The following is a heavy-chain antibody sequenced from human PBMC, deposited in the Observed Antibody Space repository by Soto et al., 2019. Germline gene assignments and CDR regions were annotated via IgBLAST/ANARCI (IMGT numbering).Heavy chain of an antibody. CDR1: GYSFINYW. Sequence: GESLKLSCKGSGYSFINYWISWVRQMPGKGLEWMGRIDPSDSYTNYSPSFQGHVSISADKSISTAYLQWSSLKASDTAMYYCARLSRLHRDWYFDLWGRGTLVTVSS. D-gene: IGHD4-4*01. J-gene: IGHJ2*01. CDR2: IDPSDSYT. CDR3: ARLSRLHRDWYFDL. V-gene: IGHV5-10-1*01.